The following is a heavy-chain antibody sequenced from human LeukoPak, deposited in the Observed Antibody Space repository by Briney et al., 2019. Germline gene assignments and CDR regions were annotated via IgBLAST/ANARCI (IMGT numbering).Heavy chain of an antibody. Sequence: GGSLRLSCAASGFTFSTYSISSVRQASGKGLEWVGRIRSKANSYATTYAASVKGTFTISRDDSKNTAYLKMNSLKTEDTAVYYCTREVVIFYYYYMDVWGRGTTVTVSS. CDR2: IRSKANSYAT. D-gene: IGHD3-22*01. J-gene: IGHJ6*03. CDR1: GFTFSTYS. V-gene: IGHV3-73*01. CDR3: TREVVIFYYYYMDV.